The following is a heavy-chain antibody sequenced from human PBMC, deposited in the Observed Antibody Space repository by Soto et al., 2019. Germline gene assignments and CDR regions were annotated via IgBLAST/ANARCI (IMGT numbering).Heavy chain of an antibody. Sequence: PSETLSLTCTVSGGSISSGDYYWSWIRQPPGKGLEWIGYIYYSGSTYYNPSLKSRVTISVDTSKNQFSLKLSSVTAADTAVYYCARDVGGGSGNFDYWGQGTLVTVSS. D-gene: IGHD3-10*01. CDR3: ARDVGGGSGNFDY. J-gene: IGHJ4*02. CDR2: IYYSGST. CDR1: GGSISSGDYY. V-gene: IGHV4-30-4*01.